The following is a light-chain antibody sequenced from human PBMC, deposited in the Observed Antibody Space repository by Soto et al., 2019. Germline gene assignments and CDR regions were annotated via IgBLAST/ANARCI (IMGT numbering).Light chain of an antibody. J-gene: IGKJ5*01. Sequence: EIVLTQSPATLSLSPGERAALSCRASQSISTYLAWYQQKPGQAPRLFIYDASNRATGIPARFGGSGSGTDFTLTISSLEPEDFAVYYCQQRSKWPITFGQGTRLEIK. CDR1: QSISTY. V-gene: IGKV3-11*01. CDR3: QQRSKWPIT. CDR2: DAS.